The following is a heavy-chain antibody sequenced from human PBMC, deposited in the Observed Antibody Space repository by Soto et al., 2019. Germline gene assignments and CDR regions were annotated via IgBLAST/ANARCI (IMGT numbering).Heavy chain of an antibody. V-gene: IGHV3-21*01. CDR1: GFTFSSYS. Sequence: EVQLVESGGGLVKPGGSLRLSCAASGFTFSSYSMNWVRQAPGKGLEWVSSISSSSTYIYYADSVKGRFTISRDNAKNSLYLQMNSLRAEDTVVYYCARPPHYYDSRGYYGYWGQGTLVTVSS. CDR2: ISSSSTYI. CDR3: ARPPHYYDSRGYYGY. J-gene: IGHJ4*02. D-gene: IGHD3-22*01.